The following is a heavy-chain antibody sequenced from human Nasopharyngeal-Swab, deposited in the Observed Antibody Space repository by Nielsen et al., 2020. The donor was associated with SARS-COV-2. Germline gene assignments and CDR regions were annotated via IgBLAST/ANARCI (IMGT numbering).Heavy chain of an antibody. D-gene: IGHD6-19*01. CDR3: AGRGIAVAGYDAFDI. J-gene: IGHJ3*02. CDR2: IYYSGST. Sequence: LRLSCTVSGGSISSGGYYWSWIRRHPGKGLEWIGYIYYSGSTYYNPSLKSRVTISVDTSKNQFSLKLSSVTAADTAVYYCAGRGIAVAGYDAFDIWGQGTMVTVSS. CDR1: GGSISSGGYY. V-gene: IGHV4-31*03.